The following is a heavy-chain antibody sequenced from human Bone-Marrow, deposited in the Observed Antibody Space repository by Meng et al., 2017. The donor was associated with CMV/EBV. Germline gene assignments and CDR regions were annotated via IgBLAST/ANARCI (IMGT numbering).Heavy chain of an antibody. Sequence: GESLKISCAASGFTFSTAWMSWVRQAPGKGLEWVGRIKSKTDGGTTDYAAPVKGRITISREDSKNTLYLPMNSLKTEATAIYYCNQEGCSSTSCYSDYWGQGTLVTVSS. CDR2: IKSKTDGGTT. CDR3: NQEGCSSTSCYSDY. V-gene: IGHV3-15*01. CDR1: GFTFSTAW. D-gene: IGHD2-2*01. J-gene: IGHJ4*02.